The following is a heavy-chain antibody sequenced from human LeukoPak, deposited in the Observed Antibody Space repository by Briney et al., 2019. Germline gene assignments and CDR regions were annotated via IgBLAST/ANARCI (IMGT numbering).Heavy chain of an antibody. Sequence: ASVKVSCKASGYTFTGYYMHWVRQAPGQGLEWMGWINPNSGGTNYAQKFQGRVTMTRDTSISTAYMELSRLRSDDTAVYYCARGLIAAAGPFDYRGQGTLVTVSS. J-gene: IGHJ4*02. V-gene: IGHV1-2*02. CDR3: ARGLIAAAGPFDY. D-gene: IGHD6-13*01. CDR2: INPNSGGT. CDR1: GYTFTGYY.